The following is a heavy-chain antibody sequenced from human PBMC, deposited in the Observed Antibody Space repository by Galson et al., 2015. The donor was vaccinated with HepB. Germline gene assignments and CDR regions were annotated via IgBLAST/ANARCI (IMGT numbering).Heavy chain of an antibody. CDR1: GFAFSRSS. Sequence: SLRLSCAASGFAFSRSSMHWVRQAPGKGLEWLSYIGTGGATTFYADSVKGRFIISRDDAKNSLYLEMNSLRAEDTAVYFCARAMVTVFDHWGQGTPVTVSS. V-gene: IGHV3-48*04. CDR2: IGTGGATT. D-gene: IGHD2-8*01. J-gene: IGHJ1*01. CDR3: ARAMVTVFDH.